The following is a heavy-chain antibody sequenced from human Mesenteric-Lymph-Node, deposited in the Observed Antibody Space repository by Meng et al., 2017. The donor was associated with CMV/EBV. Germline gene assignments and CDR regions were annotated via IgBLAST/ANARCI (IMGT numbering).Heavy chain of an antibody. CDR3: ASSSPLHMDV. CDR2: IYYSGST. V-gene: IGHV4-59*01. CDR1: GGSISSYY. J-gene: IGHJ6*02. Sequence: SETLSLTCTVSGGSISSYYWSWIRQPPGKGLEWIGYIYYSGSTNYNPSLKSRVTISVDTSKNQFSLKLSSVIAADTAVYYCASSSPLHMDVWGQGTTVTVSS. D-gene: IGHD6-13*01.